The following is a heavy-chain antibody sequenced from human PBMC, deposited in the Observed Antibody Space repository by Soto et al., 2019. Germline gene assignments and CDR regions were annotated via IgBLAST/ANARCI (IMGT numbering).Heavy chain of an antibody. J-gene: IGHJ4*02. CDR3: ARSGLPFDY. CDR1: GFTFSSYA. D-gene: IGHD2-21*02. CDR2: ISRNGGST. Sequence: EVPLVESGGGLVQPGGSLRLSCAASGFTFSSYAMHWVRQAAGKGLEYVSGISRNGGSTYYANSVKGRFTISRDNSKSTLYLQSGSLRAEDMAVYYCARSGLPFDYWGQGTLVTVSS. V-gene: IGHV3-64*01.